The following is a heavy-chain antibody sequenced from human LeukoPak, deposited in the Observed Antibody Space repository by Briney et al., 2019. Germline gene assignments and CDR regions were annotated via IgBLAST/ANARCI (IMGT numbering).Heavy chain of an antibody. V-gene: IGHV4-59*01. CDR2: IFYSGTT. CDR3: ARTEGRGSPRGSLEF. D-gene: IGHD3-10*01. Sequence: SETLSLTCTVSGGSITSYYWTWIRQPPGKGLEYIGFIFYSGTTNYNPSLKSRVTISLDTSKNQFSLRLTSVTAADTAVYYCARTEGRGSPRGSLEFWGQGALVTVSS. CDR1: GGSITSYY. J-gene: IGHJ4*02.